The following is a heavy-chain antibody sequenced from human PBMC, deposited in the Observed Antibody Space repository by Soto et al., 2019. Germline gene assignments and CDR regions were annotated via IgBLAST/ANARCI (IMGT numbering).Heavy chain of an antibody. Sequence: ASVKVSCKASGYTFTSYGISWVRQAPGQGLEWMGWISAYNGNTDYAQKPQGRVTMTRDTSISTAYMELSRLRSDDTAVYYCAREWYCSGGSCPNAFDIWGQGTMVTVSS. V-gene: IGHV1-18*01. J-gene: IGHJ3*02. CDR3: AREWYCSGGSCPNAFDI. CDR1: GYTFTSYG. CDR2: ISAYNGNT. D-gene: IGHD2-15*01.